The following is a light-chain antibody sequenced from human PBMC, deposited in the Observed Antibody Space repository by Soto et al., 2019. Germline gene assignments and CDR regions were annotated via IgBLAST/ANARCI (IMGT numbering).Light chain of an antibody. CDR3: QQSYTTPQT. J-gene: IGKJ1*01. Sequence: DIQMTQSPSSLSASVGDRVTITCRASQSISSYLNWYQQKPGKAPKLLIYAASSLQSGVPSRFSGSGSGTDFTLTISGLHPEDFATYYCQQSYTTPQTFGQGTKVDNK. V-gene: IGKV1-39*01. CDR2: AAS. CDR1: QSISSY.